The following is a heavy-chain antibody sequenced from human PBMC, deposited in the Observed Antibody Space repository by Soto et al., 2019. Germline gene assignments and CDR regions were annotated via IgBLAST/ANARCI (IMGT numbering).Heavy chain of an antibody. CDR1: GFSLSTDGMC. CDR2: IDWNEDK. D-gene: IGHD2-21*01. J-gene: IGHJ1*01. V-gene: IGHV2-70*11. Sequence: SGPTLVNPTQTLTLTCTISGFSLSTDGMCVSWIRQPPGKALEWLARIDWNEDKYYSTSLKTRLTISKDTSKNQAVLTMTKLDPADTATYYCARVWWFGEKEYFQNWGQGTLVTVSS. CDR3: ARVWWFGEKEYFQN.